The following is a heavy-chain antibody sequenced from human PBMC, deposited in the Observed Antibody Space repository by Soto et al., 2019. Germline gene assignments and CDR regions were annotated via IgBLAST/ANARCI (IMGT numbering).Heavy chain of an antibody. CDR3: ARGPPLPATAPTQV. CDR1: GYTFTSYG. D-gene: IGHD2-2*01. CDR2: ISAYNGNT. V-gene: IGHV1-18*01. J-gene: IGHJ4*02. Sequence: ASVKVSCKASGYTFTSYGISWVRQAPGQGLEWMGWISAYNGNTNYAQKLRGRVTMTTDTSTSTAYMELRSLRSDDTAVYYCARGPPLPATAPTQVWGQGTLVTVSS.